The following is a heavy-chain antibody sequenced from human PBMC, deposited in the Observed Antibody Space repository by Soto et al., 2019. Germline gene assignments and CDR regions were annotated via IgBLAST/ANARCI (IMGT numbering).Heavy chain of an antibody. D-gene: IGHD3-10*01. CDR3: SRDSSEARYFDY. CDR2: ISYDGSNK. J-gene: IGHJ4*03. CDR1: GFPFGSYA. Sequence: GGSLRLSCAASGFPFGSYAVHWFRQAPGKGLEWVAFISYDGSNKYFADSVRGRFTISRDNSENMVYLQMDSLRGEDTAVYYFSRDSSEARYFDYWGQGPWVTVSS. V-gene: IGHV3-30-3*01.